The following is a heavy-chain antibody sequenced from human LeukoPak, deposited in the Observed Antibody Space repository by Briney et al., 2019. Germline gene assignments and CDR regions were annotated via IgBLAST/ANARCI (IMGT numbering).Heavy chain of an antibody. CDR1: GFTFSSYA. V-gene: IGHV3-23*01. CDR3: ASGATDDYYYMDV. Sequence: HPGGSLRLSCAASGFTFSSYAMSWVRQAPGKGLEWVSAISGSGGSTYYADSVKGRFTISRDNSKNTLYLQMNSLRAEDTAVYYCASGATDDYYYMDVWGKGTTVTVSS. J-gene: IGHJ6*03. CDR2: ISGSGGST. D-gene: IGHD1-26*01.